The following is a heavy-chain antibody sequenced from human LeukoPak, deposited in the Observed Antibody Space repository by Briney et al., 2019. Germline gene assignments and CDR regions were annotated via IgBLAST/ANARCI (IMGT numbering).Heavy chain of an antibody. Sequence: SVKVSCKASGGTFSSYAISWVRQAPGQGLEWMGGIIPIFGTANYAQKFQGRVTITAGESTSTAYMELRSLRSDDTAVYYCARVFVDTAMVIGYWGQGTLVTVSS. CDR3: ARVFVDTAMVIGY. CDR2: IIPIFGTA. D-gene: IGHD5-18*01. V-gene: IGHV1-69*13. CDR1: GGTFSSYA. J-gene: IGHJ4*02.